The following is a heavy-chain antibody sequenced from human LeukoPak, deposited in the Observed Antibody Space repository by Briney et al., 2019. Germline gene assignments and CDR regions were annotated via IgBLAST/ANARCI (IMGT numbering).Heavy chain of an antibody. D-gene: IGHD2-2*01. CDR1: GYSFISYG. Sequence: ASVKVSCKCSGYSFISYGINWVRQAPGQGLEWMGWISGNSGNTKYADKFQGRVTMTTDTSTETVYMELRSLRSDDTAGYYWSRRGFTVVPIANYHDGMDVWGHGTTVTVSS. CDR3: SRRGFTVVPIANYHDGMDV. CDR2: ISGNSGNT. V-gene: IGHV1-18*01. J-gene: IGHJ6*02.